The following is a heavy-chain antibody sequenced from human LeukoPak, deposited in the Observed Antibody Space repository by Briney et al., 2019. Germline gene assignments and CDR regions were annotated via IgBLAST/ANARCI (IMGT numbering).Heavy chain of an antibody. CDR3: ARGPGLAMGKGYFDY. D-gene: IGHD5-18*01. Sequence: GGSLRLSCAASGFTFSSYAMSWVRQAPGKGLAWVSAISRGGGSTYFAASVKGRFTISRDNSRNTLYLEVNSLRTDDTAVYFCARGPGLAMGKGYFDYCGQGTLVTVSS. J-gene: IGHJ4*02. CDR1: GFTFSSYA. V-gene: IGHV3-23*01. CDR2: ISRGGGST.